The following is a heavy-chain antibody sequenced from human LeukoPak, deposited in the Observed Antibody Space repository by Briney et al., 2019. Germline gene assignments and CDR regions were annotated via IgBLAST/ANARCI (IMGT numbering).Heavy chain of an antibody. CDR3: ARGIGSFYYFDY. CDR2: IYYSGST. Sequence: SETLSLTCTVSGGSFRSYYWSWIRQSPGKVLEWIGYIYYSGSTNYNPSLKSRVTISLDPSKNQFSLKLSSVTAADTAVYYCARGIGSFYYFDYWGQGARVTVSS. D-gene: IGHD2-15*01. V-gene: IGHV4-59*01. J-gene: IGHJ4*02. CDR1: GGSFRSYY.